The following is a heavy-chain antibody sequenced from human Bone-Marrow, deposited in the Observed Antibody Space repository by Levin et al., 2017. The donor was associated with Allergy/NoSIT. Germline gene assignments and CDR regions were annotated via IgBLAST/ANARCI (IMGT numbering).Heavy chain of an antibody. Sequence: QSGESLKISCAASGFVFRSYALHWVRQAPGKGLEWVALISDDGSRKYYADSVKGRFTISRDDSKKTLYLQMNTLRIEDTGVYYCVRDGEYRFVAVPAKGCYLENWGQGTLVTVSS. J-gene: IGHJ4*02. CDR3: VRDGEYRFVAVPAKGCYLEN. CDR1: GFVFRSYA. D-gene: IGHD6-6*01. CDR2: ISDDGSRK. V-gene: IGHV3-30-3*01.